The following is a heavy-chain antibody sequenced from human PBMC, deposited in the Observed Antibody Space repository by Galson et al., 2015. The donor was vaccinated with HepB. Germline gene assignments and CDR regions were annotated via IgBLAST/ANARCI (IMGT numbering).Heavy chain of an antibody. CDR1: GFTFSLYS. Sequence: SLRLSCAASGFTFSLYSMNWVRQAPGKGLEWVSYISTSSGYIYYADAVKGQFTISRDNAKNSLYLQMNSLTAEDTAVYFCARFMSGYSSSWLDYWGQGTLVTVSS. V-gene: IGHV3-21*01. J-gene: IGHJ4*02. D-gene: IGHD6-13*01. CDR2: ISTSSGYI. CDR3: ARFMSGYSSSWLDY.